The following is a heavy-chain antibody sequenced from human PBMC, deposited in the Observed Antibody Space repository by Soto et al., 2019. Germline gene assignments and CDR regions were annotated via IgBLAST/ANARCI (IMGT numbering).Heavy chain of an antibody. D-gene: IGHD1-1*01. V-gene: IGHV3-23*01. CDR2: ISGSGGST. CDR1: GFTFSSYA. CDR3: AKPGGTTPARKYNWFDP. J-gene: IGHJ5*02. Sequence: GGSLRLSCAASGFTFSSYAMSWVRQAPGKGLEWVSAISGSGGSTYYADSVKGRFTISRDNSKNTLYLQMNSLRAEDTAVYYCAKPGGTTPARKYNWFDPWGQGTLVTVSS.